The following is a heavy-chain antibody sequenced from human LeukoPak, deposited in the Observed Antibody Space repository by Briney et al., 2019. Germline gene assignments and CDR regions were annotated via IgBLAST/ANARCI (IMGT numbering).Heavy chain of an antibody. CDR1: GGSISSYY. V-gene: IGHV4-59*01. Sequence: SETLSLTCTVSGGSISSYYWSWIRQPPGKGLEWIGYIYYSGSTNYNPSLKSRVTISVDTSKNQFSLKLSSVTAADTAVYYCARDKWRSGYYPYYYYYYGTDVWGQGTTVTVSS. CDR3: ARDKWRSGYYPYYYYYYGTDV. J-gene: IGHJ6*02. CDR2: IYYSGST. D-gene: IGHD3-3*01.